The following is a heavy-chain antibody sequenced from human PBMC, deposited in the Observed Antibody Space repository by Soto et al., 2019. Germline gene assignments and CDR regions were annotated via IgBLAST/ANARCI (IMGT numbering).Heavy chain of an antibody. J-gene: IGHJ4*02. D-gene: IGHD2-15*01. V-gene: IGHV3-74*01. CDR3: VRTSLVVAAATREDY. Sequence: EVQLVESGGGLVQPGESLRLSCAASGFTFSSYWMHWVRQAPGKGLVWVSRINSDGRRTSYAGSVKGRFTISRDNAKNTLYLQMNSLIAEDTAGYYCVRTSLVVAAATREDYWGQGTLVTVSS. CDR2: INSDGRRT. CDR1: GFTFSSYW.